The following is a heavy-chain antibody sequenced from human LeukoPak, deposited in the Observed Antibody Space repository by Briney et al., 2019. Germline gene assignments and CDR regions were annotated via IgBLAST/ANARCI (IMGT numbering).Heavy chain of an antibody. CDR3: AREELGSSLGFDP. CDR1: GFTFSSYT. D-gene: IGHD3-16*01. Sequence: GGSLRLSCAASGFTFSSYTIHWVRQPPGKGLEWVAVISFDGSNKYYADSEKGRFTISRDNSKSTLYLQMNSLRAEDTAVYYCAREELGSSLGFDPWGQGTLVTVSS. CDR2: ISFDGSNK. J-gene: IGHJ5*02. V-gene: IGHV3-30-3*01.